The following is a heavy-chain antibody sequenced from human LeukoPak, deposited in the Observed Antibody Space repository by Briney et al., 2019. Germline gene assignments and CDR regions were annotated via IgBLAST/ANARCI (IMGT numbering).Heavy chain of an antibody. D-gene: IGHD2-15*01. J-gene: IGHJ5*02. CDR3: ARKVIVVVVATTSTSFDP. CDR2: INHSGST. Sequence: SETLSLTCAVYGGSFSGYYWSWIRQPPGKGLEWIGEINHSGSTNYNPSLKSRVTISVDTSKNQFSLKLSSVTAADTAVYYCARKVIVVVVATTSTSFDPWGQGTLVTVSS. V-gene: IGHV4-34*01. CDR1: GGSFSGYY.